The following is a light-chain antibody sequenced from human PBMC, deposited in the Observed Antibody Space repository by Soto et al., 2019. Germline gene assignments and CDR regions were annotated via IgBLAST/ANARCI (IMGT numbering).Light chain of an antibody. CDR2: DAP. CDR3: QQRSHWPFT. J-gene: IGKJ4*01. CDR1: QIVSGY. V-gene: IGKV3-11*01. Sequence: EIVLTQSPATLSLSPGNIATLSCGATQIVSGYLAWYQQKPGQAPRLLIYDAPNRATGIPARFSGSGSGTDFTLTITSLEPEDFAVYYCQQRSHWPFTFGGGTKVEI.